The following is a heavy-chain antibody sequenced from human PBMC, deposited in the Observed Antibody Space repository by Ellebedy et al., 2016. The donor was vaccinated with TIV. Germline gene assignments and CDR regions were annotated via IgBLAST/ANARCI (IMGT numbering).Heavy chain of an antibody. V-gene: IGHV3-30*04. CDR3: AKHPVQAVTEEGYGMDV. J-gene: IGHJ6*02. CDR1: GFTFSRYA. Sequence: GESLKISXAASGFTFSRYAMHWVRQAPGKGLEWGATVSFDGGTKYYADSVKGRFTISRDNSKNTLYLQMNSLRDDDTAAYYCAKHPVQAVTEEGYGMDVWGQGTTVTVS. CDR2: VSFDGGTK. D-gene: IGHD6-19*01.